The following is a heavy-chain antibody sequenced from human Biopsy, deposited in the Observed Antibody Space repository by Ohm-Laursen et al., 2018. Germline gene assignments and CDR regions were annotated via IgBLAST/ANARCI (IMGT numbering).Heavy chain of an antibody. CDR2: IYYSGST. V-gene: IGHV4-59*01. Sequence: QTLSLTCTVSDGSISSDNWSWIRQTQGKGQEWIGHIYYSGSTNYNPSLKSRVTISVDTSKNQFSLRLNSVTAADAAVYYCARATNSTGWPYSFFYGMDVWGQGTTVTVSS. J-gene: IGHJ6*02. CDR1: DGSISSDN. D-gene: IGHD2/OR15-2a*01. CDR3: ARATNSTGWPYSFFYGMDV.